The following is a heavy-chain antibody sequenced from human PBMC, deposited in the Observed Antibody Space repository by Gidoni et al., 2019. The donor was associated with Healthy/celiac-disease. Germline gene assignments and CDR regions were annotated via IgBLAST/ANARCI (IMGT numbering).Heavy chain of an antibody. D-gene: IGHD3-10*01. Sequence: EVQLLESGGGSVQPGGSLRLSCAASGFTFDSYAMSWVRQAPGKGLEWVSAISGSGGRTFYADSVKGRFTISRDNSKNTLYLQMNSLRAEDTAVYFCAKDYYSGSGSYGRFDYWGQGTLVTVSS. J-gene: IGHJ4*02. CDR1: GFTFDSYA. V-gene: IGHV3-23*01. CDR2: ISGSGGRT. CDR3: AKDYYSGSGSYGRFDY.